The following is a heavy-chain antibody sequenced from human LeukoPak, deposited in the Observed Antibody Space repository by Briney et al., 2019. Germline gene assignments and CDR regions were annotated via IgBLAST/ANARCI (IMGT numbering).Heavy chain of an antibody. V-gene: IGHV2-70*04. CDR3: ARLNSGTYLDY. CDR1: GFSLSTSGMR. J-gene: IGHJ4*02. CDR2: IDWGADK. Sequence: SVPTLVNPTQTLTLTCTFSGFSLSTSGMRVSWIRQPPGKALEWLARIDWGADKFYSTSLKTRLTISKDTSKNQVVLTMTNMDPVDTATYYGARLNSGTYLDYWGQGTLVTVSS. D-gene: IGHD1-26*01.